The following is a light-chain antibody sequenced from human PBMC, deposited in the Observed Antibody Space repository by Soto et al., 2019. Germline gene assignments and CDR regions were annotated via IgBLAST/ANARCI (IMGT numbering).Light chain of an antibody. CDR3: GTWDSSLIAGV. V-gene: IGLV1-51*01. J-gene: IGLJ3*02. CDR1: GSNIATND. Sequence: QSALTQPPSVSAAPGQKVTISCSGSGSNIATNDVAWYQQFPGTAPKLLIYDNDKRPSGIPDRFSGSKSGTSATLGITGLQTGDEADYFCGTWDSSLIAGVFGGGTKLTVL. CDR2: DND.